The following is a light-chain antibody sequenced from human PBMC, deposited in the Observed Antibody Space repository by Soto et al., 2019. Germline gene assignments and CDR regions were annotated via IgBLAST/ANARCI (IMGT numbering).Light chain of an antibody. CDR3: SSYTSISTPLYV. V-gene: IGLV2-14*01. Sequence: QSVLTQPASVSGSPGQSITISCTGTSSDVGGYNYVSWYQQHPGKAPKLMIYDVSNRPSGVSNRFFGSKSGITASLTISGLKADDEADYYCSSYTSISTPLYVFGTGTKLTVL. CDR1: SSDVGGYNY. J-gene: IGLJ1*01. CDR2: DVS.